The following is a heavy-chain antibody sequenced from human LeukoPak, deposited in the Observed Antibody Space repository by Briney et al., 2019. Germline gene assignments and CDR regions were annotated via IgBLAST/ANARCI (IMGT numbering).Heavy chain of an antibody. CDR1: GGSISSSSSY. Sequence: PSETLSLTCIVSGGSISSSSSYWGWIRQPPGKGLEWIGTIYYSGSTYYNPSLKSRVTISVDTSKNQFSLRLTSVTAADTAVYYCARHRSDGTYPLDYWGQGALVTVSS. J-gene: IGHJ4*02. CDR2: IYYSGST. V-gene: IGHV4-39*01. CDR3: ARHRSDGTYPLDY. D-gene: IGHD1-26*01.